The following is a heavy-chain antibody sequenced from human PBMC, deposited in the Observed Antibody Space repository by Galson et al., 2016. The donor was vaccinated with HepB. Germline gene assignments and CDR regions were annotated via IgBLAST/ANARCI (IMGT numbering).Heavy chain of an antibody. CDR1: GFSFSSYS. CDR3: ARAVHGSGSYWDK. Sequence: SLRLSCAASGFSFSSYSMNWVRQAPGKGLEWVSYISSSSSYIYYADAVKGRFIISRDNAKKSLYLHLNSLRAEETAVYYCARAVHGSGSYWDKWGQGTLVAVSS. J-gene: IGHJ4*02. V-gene: IGHV3-21*01. CDR2: ISSSSSYI. D-gene: IGHD3-10*01.